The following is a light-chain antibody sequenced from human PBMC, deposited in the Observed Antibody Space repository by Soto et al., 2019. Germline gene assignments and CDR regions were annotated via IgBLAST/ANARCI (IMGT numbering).Light chain of an antibody. CDR2: DAF. J-gene: IGKJ1*01. V-gene: IGKV1-5*01. CDR3: QQYDNYPST. Sequence: DLPLRQLPSTFSASGGAIFTITCRSSQSVTGWLGWYQQKPGKAPKLMIYDAFSLESGVPSRFSGSGSGTEFTLTISSLQPDDFATYYCQQYDNYPSTFGQGTKVDIK. CDR1: QSVTGW.